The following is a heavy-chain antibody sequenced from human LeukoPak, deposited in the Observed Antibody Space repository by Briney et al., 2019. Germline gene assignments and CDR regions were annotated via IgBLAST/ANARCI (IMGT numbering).Heavy chain of an antibody. D-gene: IGHD2-2*01. CDR1: GFTFSSYS. V-gene: IGHV3-48*04. CDR2: ISSSSSTI. J-gene: IGHJ6*03. CDR3: ARDRQLYYYMDV. Sequence: GGSLRLSCAASGFTFSSYSMKWVRQAPGKGLEWVSYISSSSSTIYYADSVKGRFTISRDNARYSLYLQMNSLRAEDTAVYYCARDRQLYYYMDVGGKGTTVTVSS.